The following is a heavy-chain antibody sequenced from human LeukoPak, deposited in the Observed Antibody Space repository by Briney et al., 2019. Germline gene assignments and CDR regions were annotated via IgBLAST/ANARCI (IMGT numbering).Heavy chain of an antibody. D-gene: IGHD5-18*01. J-gene: IGHJ4*02. CDR2: ISGSGGST. CDR3: ATDISGYSYGHEDY. V-gene: IGHV3-23*01. Sequence: GGSLRLSCAASGFTFSSYAMSWVRQAPGKGLEWVSAISGSGGSTYYADSVKGRFTISRDNSKNTLYLQMNSLRAEDTAVYYCATDISGYSYGHEDYWGQGTLVTVSS. CDR1: GFTFSSYA.